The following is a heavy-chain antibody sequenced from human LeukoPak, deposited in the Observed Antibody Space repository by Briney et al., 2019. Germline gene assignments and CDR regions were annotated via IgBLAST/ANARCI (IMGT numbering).Heavy chain of an antibody. V-gene: IGHV4-59*01. Sequence: SETLSLTCTISGASIDSYYWSWIRQPPGKGLEWIGYIYYSGSTNYNPSLKSRVTISVDTSKNQFSLKLSSVTAADTAVYYCARHGPYVYDSGSYYIVGSYFDYWGQGTLVTVSS. CDR1: GASIDSYY. D-gene: IGHD3-10*01. CDR3: ARHGPYVYDSGSYYIVGSYFDY. J-gene: IGHJ4*02. CDR2: IYYSGST.